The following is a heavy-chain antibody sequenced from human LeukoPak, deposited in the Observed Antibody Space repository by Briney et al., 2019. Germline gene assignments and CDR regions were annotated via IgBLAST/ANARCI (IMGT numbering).Heavy chain of an antibody. J-gene: IGHJ5*02. Sequence: PSGTLSLTCAVSGGSISSTTWWSWVRQSPGKGLEWIGEIHRSGSTNYNPSLKSRVTIAVDKSKNQFSLQVTSVTAADTAVYYCARDSPPPYSSACTACWFDPWGQGTLVTVSS. V-gene: IGHV4-4*02. CDR1: GGSISSTTW. CDR2: IHRSGST. CDR3: ARDSPPPYSSACTACWFDP. D-gene: IGHD6-25*01.